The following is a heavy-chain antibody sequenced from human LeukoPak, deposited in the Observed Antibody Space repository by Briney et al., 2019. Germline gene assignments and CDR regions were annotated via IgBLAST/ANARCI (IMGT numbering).Heavy chain of an antibody. CDR3: ARVGSGSYCRGNGWFDP. D-gene: IGHD3-10*01. CDR1: GYSISSGYY. CDR2: IYHSGST. V-gene: IGHV4-38-2*01. J-gene: IGHJ5*02. Sequence: PSETLSLTCAVSGYSISSGYYWGWIRQPPGKGLEWIGSIYHSGSTYYNPSLKSRVTISVDTSKNQFSLKLSSVTAADTAVYYCARVGSGSYCRGNGWFDPWGQGTLVTVSS.